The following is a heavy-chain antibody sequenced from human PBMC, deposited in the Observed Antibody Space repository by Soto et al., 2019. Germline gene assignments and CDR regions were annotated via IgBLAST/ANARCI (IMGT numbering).Heavy chain of an antibody. Sequence: PSETLSLTCSVSGYSVSSSDYYWAWILQPPGKGLEWIGSMFYSGLTYYNPSLKSRVTLSVDTSKNQFSVRLNSVTAADTAVYYCAPLSVSLSGPYGIHVWGQGTTVTVSS. J-gene: IGHJ6*02. CDR2: MFYSGLT. V-gene: IGHV4-39*01. CDR1: GYSVSSSDYY. CDR3: APLSVSLSGPYGIHV. D-gene: IGHD2-15*01.